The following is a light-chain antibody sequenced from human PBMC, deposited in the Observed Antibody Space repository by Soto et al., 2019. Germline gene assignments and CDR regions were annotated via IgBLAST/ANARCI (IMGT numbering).Light chain of an antibody. CDR2: LDSDGSH. J-gene: IGLJ2*01. CDR3: QTWGTGIHVV. Sequence: QSVLTQSPSASASLGASVKLTCTLSSGHSSYAIAWHQQQPEKGPRYLMKLDSDGSHTKGDAIPDRFSGSSSGAERYLTIXXLQXEXEXXYYCQTWGTGIHVVFGGGTKLTVL. CDR1: SGHSSYA. V-gene: IGLV4-69*01.